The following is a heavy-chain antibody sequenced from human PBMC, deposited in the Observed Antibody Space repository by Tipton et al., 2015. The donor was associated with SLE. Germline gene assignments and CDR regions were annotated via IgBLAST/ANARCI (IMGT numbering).Heavy chain of an antibody. CDR2: IYSGGST. V-gene: IGHV3-66*02. CDR1: GFTVSSNY. J-gene: IGHJ4*02. Sequence: SLRLSCAASGFTVSSNYMSWVRQAPGKGLEWVSVIYSGGSTYYADSVKGRFTISRDNSKNTLYLQMNSLRAEDTAVYYCAREQRWELLFDYWGQGTLVTVSS. CDR3: AREQRWELLFDY. D-gene: IGHD1-26*01.